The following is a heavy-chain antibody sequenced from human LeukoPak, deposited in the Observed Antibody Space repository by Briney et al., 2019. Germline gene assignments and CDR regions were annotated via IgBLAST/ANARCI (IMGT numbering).Heavy chain of an antibody. CDR1: GFTFDDYA. Sequence: PGRSLRLSCAASGFTFDDYAMRWVRQAPGEGLGWVSGIGWNSGSISYAESVKGRFSMSRDKAKNSLYLQMNSLRAEDTALYYCAKGFSIRYFDWLLDYWGQGTLVTVSS. J-gene: IGHJ4*02. D-gene: IGHD3-9*01. CDR3: AKGFSIRYFDWLLDY. CDR2: IGWNSGSI. V-gene: IGHV3-9*01.